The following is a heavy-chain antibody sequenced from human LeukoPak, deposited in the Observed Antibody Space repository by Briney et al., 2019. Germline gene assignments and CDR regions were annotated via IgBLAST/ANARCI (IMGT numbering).Heavy chain of an antibody. D-gene: IGHD5-12*01. CDR2: ISFSGSYI. V-gene: IGHV3-21*01. CDR3: ARARGYDAIERDAFDI. CDR1: GFTFTTYG. Sequence: PGGSLRLSCAASGFTFTTYGFNWVRQAPGKGLEWVSSISFSGSYIYYADSVKGRFTISRDNAKNSLYLQMNRLRAEDTAVYYCARARGYDAIERDAFDIWGQGTMVTVSS. J-gene: IGHJ3*02.